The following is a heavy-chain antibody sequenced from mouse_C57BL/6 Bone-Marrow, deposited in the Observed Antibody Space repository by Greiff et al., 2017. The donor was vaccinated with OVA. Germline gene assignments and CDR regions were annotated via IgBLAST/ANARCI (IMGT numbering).Heavy chain of an antibody. CDR2: INPSSGYT. V-gene: IGHV1-4*01. CDR1: GYTFTSYT. Sequence: VQRVESGAELARPGASVKMSCKASGYTFTSYTMHWVKQRPGQGLEWIGYINPSSGYTKSNQKFKDKATLTADKSSSTAYMQLSSLQSEDSAVYYCARMLTTVGDYWGQGTTLTVSS. J-gene: IGHJ2*01. CDR3: ARMLTTVGDY. D-gene: IGHD1-1*01.